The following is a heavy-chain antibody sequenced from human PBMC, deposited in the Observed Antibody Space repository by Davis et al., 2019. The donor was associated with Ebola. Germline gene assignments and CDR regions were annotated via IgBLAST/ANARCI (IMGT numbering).Heavy chain of an antibody. CDR1: GYTFTSYG. D-gene: IGHD5-12*01. CDR2: IIPILGIA. CDR3: ANAGYSGYEYYYYGMDV. Sequence: SVKVSCKASGYTFTSYGISWVRQAPGQGLEWMGRIIPILGIANYAQKFQGRVTITADKSTSTAYMELSSLRSEDTAVYYCANAGYSGYEYYYYGMDVWGQGTTVTVSS. V-gene: IGHV1-69*04. J-gene: IGHJ6*02.